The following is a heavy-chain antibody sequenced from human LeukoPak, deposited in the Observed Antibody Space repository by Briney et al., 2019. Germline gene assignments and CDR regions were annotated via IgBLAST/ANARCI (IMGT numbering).Heavy chain of an antibody. Sequence: GASVKVSCKASGYTFTGYYIHWVRQAPGQGLEWMGWINPNSGGTTYAQKFQGRVTMTRDTSISTAYMDLSRLTSDDTAVYYCARNIRSYDFWSGPINWFDPWGQGTLVTVSP. V-gene: IGHV1-2*02. CDR3: ARNIRSYDFWSGPINWFDP. J-gene: IGHJ5*02. CDR2: INPNSGGT. CDR1: GYTFTGYY. D-gene: IGHD3-3*01.